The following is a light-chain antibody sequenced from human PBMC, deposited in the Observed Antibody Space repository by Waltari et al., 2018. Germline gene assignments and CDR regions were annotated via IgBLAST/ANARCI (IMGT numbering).Light chain of an antibody. CDR2: AVP. Sequence: ALPQPPPASGSPGQSVTISCTETSSDVGIYDYVSWYQQRPGKAPQLIIYAVPERPSGVPDRFSGSKSGNTASLTVFVLQTEDEGTYYCGSYAGSKILLFGGGTELTVL. CDR1: SSDVGIYDY. J-gene: IGLJ3*02. CDR3: GSYAGSKILL. V-gene: IGLV2-8*01.